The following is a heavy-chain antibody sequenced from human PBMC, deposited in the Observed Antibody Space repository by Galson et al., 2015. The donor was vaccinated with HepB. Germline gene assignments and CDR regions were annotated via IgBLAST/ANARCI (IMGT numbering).Heavy chain of an antibody. CDR2: ISYDGSNK. CDR1: GFTFSSYA. D-gene: IGHD6-13*01. J-gene: IGHJ3*02. Sequence: SLRLSCAASGFTFSSYAMHWVRQAPGKGLEWVAVISYDGSNKYYADSVKGRFTISRDNSKNTLYLQMNSLRAEDTAVYYCARVWSSSWFANYAFDIWGQGTMVTVSS. V-gene: IGHV3-30*04. CDR3: ARVWSSSWFANYAFDI.